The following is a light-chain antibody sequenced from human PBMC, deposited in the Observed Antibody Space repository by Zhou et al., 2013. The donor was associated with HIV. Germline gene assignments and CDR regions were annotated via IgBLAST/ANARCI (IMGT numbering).Light chain of an antibody. Sequence: DIQMTQSPSSLSASLGDRVTITCQASQDINRYLNWYQQKSGRAPKLLIYDASNLETGVPSRFSGSGSGTHFTFTISSLQPDDFATYYCQQFNSYPTFGQGTRLEIK. CDR2: DAS. CDR1: QDINRY. V-gene: IGKV1-33*01. J-gene: IGKJ5*01. CDR3: QQFNSYPT.